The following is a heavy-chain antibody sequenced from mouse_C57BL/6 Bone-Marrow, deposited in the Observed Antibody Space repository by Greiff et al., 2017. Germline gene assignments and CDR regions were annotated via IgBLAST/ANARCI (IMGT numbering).Heavy chain of an antibody. CDR2: ISYDGSN. J-gene: IGHJ3*01. CDR1: GYSITSGYY. Sequence: DVKLVESGPGLVKPSQSLSLTCSVTGYSITSGYYWNWIRQFPGNKLEWMGYISYDGSNNYNPSLKNRISITRDTSKNQFFLKLNSVTTEDTATYYCARDRYYGSSYSWFAYWGQGTLVTVSA. CDR3: ARDRYYGSSYSWFAY. D-gene: IGHD1-1*01. V-gene: IGHV3-6*01.